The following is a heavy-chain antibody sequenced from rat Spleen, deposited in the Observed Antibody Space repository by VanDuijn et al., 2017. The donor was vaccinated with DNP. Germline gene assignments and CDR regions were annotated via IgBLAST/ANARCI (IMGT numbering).Heavy chain of an antibody. CDR1: GFSLTSNS. Sequence: EVQLKESGPGLVQPSQTLSLTCTVSGFSLTSNSVHWVRQPPGKGLEWMGVVWSGGSTAYNSALKSRLSISRDTSKSQVFLKMNSLQPEDTATYYCARGEYTTDSYDYWGQGVMVTVSS. J-gene: IGHJ2*01. V-gene: IGHV2S63*01. CDR3: ARGEYTTDSYDY. D-gene: IGHD1-6*01. CDR2: VWSGGST.